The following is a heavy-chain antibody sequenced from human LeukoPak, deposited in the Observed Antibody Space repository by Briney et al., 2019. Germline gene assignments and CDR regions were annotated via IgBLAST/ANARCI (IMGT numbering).Heavy chain of an antibody. V-gene: IGHV3-66*01. Sequence: GGSLRLSCAASGFIVSDNYMSWVRQAPGKGLEWVSVIYRGGTTSYAGSVRGRFTISRDNAKNTLYLQMNSLRAEDTAIYYCARDKYGDNSNAFDIWGQGTKVTVSS. CDR2: IYRGGTT. D-gene: IGHD4-23*01. CDR3: ARDKYGDNSNAFDI. J-gene: IGHJ3*02. CDR1: GFIVSDNY.